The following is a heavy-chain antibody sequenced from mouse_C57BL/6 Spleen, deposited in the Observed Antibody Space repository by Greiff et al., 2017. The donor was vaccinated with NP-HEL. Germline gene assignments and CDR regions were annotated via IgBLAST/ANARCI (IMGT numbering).Heavy chain of an antibody. CDR1: GYTFTSYW. V-gene: IGHV1-64*01. CDR3: AREGYGSSYGERYYFDY. J-gene: IGHJ2*01. Sequence: QVQLKQPGAELVKPGASVKLSCKASGYTFTSYWMHWVKQRPGQGLEWIGMIHPNSGSTNYNEKFKSKATLTVDKSSSTAYMQLSSLTSEDSAVYYCAREGYGSSYGERYYFDYWGQGTTLTVSS. D-gene: IGHD1-1*01. CDR2: IHPNSGST.